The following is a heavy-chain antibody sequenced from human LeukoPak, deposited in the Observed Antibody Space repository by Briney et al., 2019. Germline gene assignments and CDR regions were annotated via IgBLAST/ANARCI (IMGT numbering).Heavy chain of an antibody. CDR1: GYTFTGYY. J-gene: IGHJ5*02. CDR2: INPNSGGT. Sequence: GASVKVSCKASGYTFTGYYMHWVRQAPGQGLEWMGWINPNSGGTNYAQKFQGRVTMTRDTSISTAYMELSRLRSDDTAVYYYARAAIAPQANWFDPWGQGTLVTVSS. CDR3: ARAAIAPQANWFDP. V-gene: IGHV1-2*02.